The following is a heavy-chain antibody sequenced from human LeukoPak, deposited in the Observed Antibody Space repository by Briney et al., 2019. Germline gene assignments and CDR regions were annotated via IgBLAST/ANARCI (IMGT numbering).Heavy chain of an antibody. CDR2: IFKGGGT. D-gene: IGHD6-13*01. J-gene: IGHJ4*02. CDR3: ARDSSRWYFDY. Sequence: GGSLRLSCAASGFIVSNNYMTWVRQAPGKGLEWVSVIFKGGGTYYADSVKGRFTISTDNSKNTLYLQMNSLRAEDTAVYYCARDSSRWYFDYWGQGTLVTVSS. CDR1: GFIVSNNY. V-gene: IGHV3-53*01.